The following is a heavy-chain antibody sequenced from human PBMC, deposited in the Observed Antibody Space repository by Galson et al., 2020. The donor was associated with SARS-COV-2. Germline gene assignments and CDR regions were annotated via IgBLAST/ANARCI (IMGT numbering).Heavy chain of an antibody. CDR2: IDWDGDK. V-gene: IGHV2-70*11. Sequence: ESGPTLVKPTQTLTLTCTFSGFSLSARAMCVSWIRQPPGKALEWLARIDWDGDKHYSRSLKTRLTISKDTSKNQVVLTMTNTDPVDTATYYCARVYYYGSGNYAIDVWGQGTKVTVSS. CDR3: ARVYYYGSGNYAIDV. J-gene: IGHJ3*01. CDR1: GFSLSARAMC. D-gene: IGHD3-10*01.